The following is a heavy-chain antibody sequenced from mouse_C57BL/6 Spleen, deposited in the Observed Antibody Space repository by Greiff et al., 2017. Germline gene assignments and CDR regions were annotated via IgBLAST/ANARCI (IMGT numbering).Heavy chain of an antibody. CDR3: TTDSNYGRYFDY. V-gene: IGHV14-4*01. J-gene: IGHJ2*01. CDR1: GFNIKDDY. Sequence: EVQLQQSGAELVRPGASVKLSCTASGFNIKDDYMHWVKQRPEQGLEWIGWIDPENGDTEYASKFQGKATITADTSSNTAYLQLSSLTSEDTAVYYCTTDSNYGRYFDYWGQGTTLTVSS. D-gene: IGHD2-5*01. CDR2: IDPENGDT.